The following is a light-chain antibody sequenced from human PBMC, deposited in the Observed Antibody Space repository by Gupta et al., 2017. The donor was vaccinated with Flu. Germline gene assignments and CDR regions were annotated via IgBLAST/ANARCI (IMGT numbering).Light chain of an antibody. V-gene: IGKV3-15*01. J-gene: IGKJ1*01. CDR3: QQYHNWPWT. CDR1: RSVYSY. CDR2: GTS. Sequence: PATLSVSPGERATVSCRASRSVYSYVAWYQHKPGQPPRLLVYGTSTRATGVPGRFSGGGSGTEFTLTISRLQSEEFAVYCCQQYHNWPWTLGQGTLVEIK.